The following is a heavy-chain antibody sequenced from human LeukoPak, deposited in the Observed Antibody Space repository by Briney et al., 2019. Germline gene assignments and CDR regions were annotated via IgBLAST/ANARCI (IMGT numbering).Heavy chain of an antibody. CDR3: STNIHYDSSGRHFDY. J-gene: IGHJ4*02. CDR1: GFTFSSSW. Sequence: GWSLRLSCAASGFTFSSSWMSGLGQAPGKGLEWVGRIKSKTYGGTTDYAAPVKGRFTISRDDSKNTLYLQMNSLKTEHTSVYYCSTNIHYDSSGRHFDYWGQGTLVTVSS. V-gene: IGHV3-15*01. CDR2: IKSKTYGGTT. D-gene: IGHD3-22*01.